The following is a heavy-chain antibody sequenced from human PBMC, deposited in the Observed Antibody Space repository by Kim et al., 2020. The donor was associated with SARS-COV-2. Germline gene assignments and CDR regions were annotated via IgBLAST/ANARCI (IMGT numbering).Heavy chain of an antibody. CDR2: ISYDGTIQ. V-gene: IGHV3-30*18. J-gene: IGHJ5*02. D-gene: IGHD2-2*01. CDR1: GLTFRNYG. CDR3: AKGPIAVVPGGKMWLDP. Sequence: GGSLRLSCAAYGLTFRNYGMHWVRQAPGKGLEWVADISYDGTIQYYGDSVEGRFTISRDNSKNTLYLQMNSLRVEDTAVYYCAKGPIAVVPGGKMWLDPWGQGTLVTVSS.